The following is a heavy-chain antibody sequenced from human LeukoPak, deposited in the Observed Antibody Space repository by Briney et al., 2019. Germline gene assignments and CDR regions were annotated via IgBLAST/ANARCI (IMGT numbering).Heavy chain of an antibody. V-gene: IGHV1-69*05. CDR2: IIPVYRTA. CDR1: GGNLSNYD. J-gene: IGHJ4*02. Sequence: SVKVSCKVSGGNLSNYDISWVRQVPGQGLEWMGGIIPVYRTAAYAQKFQGRVTITTDEFTSAAYMEMTSLRPEDTAIYYCASAAERELLNRPHFDHWGQGTLVSVSS. D-gene: IGHD3-10*01. CDR3: ASAAERELLNRPHFDH.